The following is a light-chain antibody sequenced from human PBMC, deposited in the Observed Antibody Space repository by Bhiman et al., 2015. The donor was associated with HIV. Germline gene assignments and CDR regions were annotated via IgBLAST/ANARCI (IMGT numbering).Light chain of an antibody. J-gene: IGLJ1*01. CDR3: SSYSSTTVYV. Sequence: QSVLTQPPSASGTPGQRVTISCSGSTSNIGTYYVYWYQLLPGTTPKVLIYANDKRPSGVSHRFSGSRSGNTASLTISGLQADDEADYYCSSYSSTTVYVFGTGTRVVVL. V-gene: IGLV1-47*01. CDR1: TSNIGTYY. CDR2: AND.